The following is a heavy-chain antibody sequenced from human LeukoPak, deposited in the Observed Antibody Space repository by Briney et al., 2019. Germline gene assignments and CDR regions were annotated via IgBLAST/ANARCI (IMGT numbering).Heavy chain of an antibody. CDR1: GGTFSSYA. D-gene: IGHD5-24*01. CDR2: IIPIFGIA. J-gene: IGHJ2*01. CDR3: ARMGRVEMATITWYFDL. V-gene: IGHV1-69*10. Sequence: ASVKVSCKASGGTFSSYAISWVRQAPGQGLEWMGGIIPIFGIANYAQKFQGRVTITADKSTSTAYMELSSLRSEDTAVYYCARMGRVEMATITWYFDLWGRGTLVTVSS.